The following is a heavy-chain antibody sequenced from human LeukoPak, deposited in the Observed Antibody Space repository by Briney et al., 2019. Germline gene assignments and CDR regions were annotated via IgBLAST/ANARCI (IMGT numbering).Heavy chain of an antibody. V-gene: IGHV1-18*01. CDR3: VTLSLQLWTVDYMDV. CDR2: ISAYNGNT. CDR1: GYTFTSYG. Sequence: ASVKVSCKASGYTFTSYGISWVRQAPGQGLEWMGWISAYNGNTNYAQKLQDRVTMTTDTSTSPGYMELSKLRSDDTAVYYCVTLSLQLWTVDYMDVWGKGTTVRVSS. J-gene: IGHJ6*03. D-gene: IGHD5-18*01.